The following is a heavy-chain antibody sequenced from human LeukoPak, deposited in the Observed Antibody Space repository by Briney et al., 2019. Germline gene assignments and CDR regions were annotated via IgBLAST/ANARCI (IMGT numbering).Heavy chain of an antibody. D-gene: IGHD2-8*01. CDR1: GVSFSGYY. CDR3: ARLSGYCTNGVCYRYFDY. CDR2: INHGGST. V-gene: IGHV4-34*01. Sequence: PSETLSLTCAVYGVSFSGYYWSWLRQPPGKGLEWIGEINHGGSTNYNPSLKSRVTISVDTSKNPFSLQLSSVTAADTAVYYCARLSGYCTNGVCYRYFDYWGQGTLVTGSS. J-gene: IGHJ4*02.